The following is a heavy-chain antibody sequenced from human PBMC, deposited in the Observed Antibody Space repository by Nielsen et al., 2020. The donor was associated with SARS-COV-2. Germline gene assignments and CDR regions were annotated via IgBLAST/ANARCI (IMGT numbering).Heavy chain of an antibody. Sequence: GESLKISCAASGFTFSSYAMSWVRQAPGKGLEWVSAISGSGGSTYYADSVKGRFTISRDNSKNTLYLQMNSLRAEDTAVYYCARIVGATGAFDIWGQGTMVTVSS. J-gene: IGHJ3*02. CDR1: GFTFSSYA. D-gene: IGHD1-26*01. CDR2: ISGSGGST. CDR3: ARIVGATGAFDI. V-gene: IGHV3-23*01.